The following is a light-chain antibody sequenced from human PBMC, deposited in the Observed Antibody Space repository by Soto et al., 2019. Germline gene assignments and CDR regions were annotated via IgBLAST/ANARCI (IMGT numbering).Light chain of an antibody. CDR3: QHYYSYPFS. CDR2: APS. J-gene: IGKJ3*01. Sequence: AIRMTQSPSSLYASTGDRVTITCRARQGISSYLAWYQQKPGKAPKLLIYAPSTLQSGVPSRFSDSGSGTDFTLTSTCLQSEDFSAYYSQHYYSYPFSCGPGPKVDIK. CDR1: QGISSY. V-gene: IGKV1-8*01.